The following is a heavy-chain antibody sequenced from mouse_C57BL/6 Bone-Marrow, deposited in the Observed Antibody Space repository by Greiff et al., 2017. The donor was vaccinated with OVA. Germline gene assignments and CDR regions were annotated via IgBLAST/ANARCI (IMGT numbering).Heavy chain of an antibody. V-gene: IGHV1-74*01. CDR2: IHPSDSDT. D-gene: IGHD2-3*01. Sequence: VQLQQPGADLVKPGASVKVSCKASGYTFTSYWMHWVKQRPGQGLEWIGRIHPSDSDTNYKQKFKGKATLPVDQSSSTAYMQLSSLTSEDSAVYYWSILGLLRYVDVWGTGTTVTVSS. CDR1: GYTFTSYW. J-gene: IGHJ1*03. CDR3: SILGLLRYVDV.